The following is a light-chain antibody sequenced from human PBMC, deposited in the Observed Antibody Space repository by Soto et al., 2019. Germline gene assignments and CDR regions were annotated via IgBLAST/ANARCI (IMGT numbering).Light chain of an antibody. J-gene: IGLJ1*01. CDR2: DVS. CDR1: SSDVGGYNY. Sequence: LTQPASVSGSPGQSITISCTGTSSDVGGYNYVSWYQQHPGKAPKLMIYDVSNRPSGVSNRFSGYKSGNTASLTISGLQAEDEADYYCSSYTSSSSYVFGTGTKVTVL. CDR3: SSYTSSSSYV. V-gene: IGLV2-14*01.